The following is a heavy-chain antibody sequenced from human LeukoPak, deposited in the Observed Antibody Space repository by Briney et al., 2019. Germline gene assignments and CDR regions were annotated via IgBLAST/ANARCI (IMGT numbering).Heavy chain of an antibody. CDR3: ARDMAYCGGDCYYYYMDV. D-gene: IGHD2-21*01. Sequence: SVKVSCKPSGGTFSSYAISWVRQAPGQGLEGMGGIIPIFGTANDAQKFQGRVTITTDESTSTAYMELSSLRSEDTAVYYCARDMAYCGGDCYYYYMDVWGKGTTVTVSS. CDR2: IIPIFGTA. V-gene: IGHV1-69*05. CDR1: GGTFSSYA. J-gene: IGHJ6*03.